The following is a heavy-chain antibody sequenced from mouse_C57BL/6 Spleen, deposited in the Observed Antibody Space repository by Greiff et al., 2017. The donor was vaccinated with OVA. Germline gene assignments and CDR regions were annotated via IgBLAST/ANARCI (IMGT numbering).Heavy chain of an antibody. CDR2: IYPSDSET. D-gene: IGHD1-1*01. CDR1: GYTFTSYW. J-gene: IGHJ1*03. Sequence: QVQLQQPGAELVRPGSSVKLSCKASGYTFTSYWMDWVKQRPGQGLEWIGNIYPSDSETHYNQKFKDKATLTVDKSSSSAYMQLSSLTSEDSAVYYCARSTVGAPYFDVWGTGTTVTVSS. CDR3: ARSTVGAPYFDV. V-gene: IGHV1-61*01.